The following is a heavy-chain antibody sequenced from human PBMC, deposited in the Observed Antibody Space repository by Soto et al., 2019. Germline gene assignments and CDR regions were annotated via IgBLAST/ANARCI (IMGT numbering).Heavy chain of an antibody. D-gene: IGHD4-17*01. CDR1: GGSISSGGYY. CDR2: IYYSGST. V-gene: IGHV4-31*03. CDR3: ARAVDYGDYDGSGAFDI. J-gene: IGHJ3*02. Sequence: PSETLSLTCTVSGGSISSGGYYWSWIRQHPGKGLEWIGYIYYSGSTYYNPSLKSRVTISVDTSKNQFSLKLSSVTAADTAVYYCARAVDYGDYDGSGAFDIWGQGTMVTVSS.